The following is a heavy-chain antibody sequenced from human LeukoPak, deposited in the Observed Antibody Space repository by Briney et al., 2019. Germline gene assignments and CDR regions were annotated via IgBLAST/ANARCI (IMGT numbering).Heavy chain of an antibody. Sequence: PGGSLRLSCAASGFTFSSYAMHWVRQAPGKGLEWVAVISYDGSNKYYADSVKGRFTISRDNSKNTLYLQMNSLRAEDTAVYYCTRETLYWGQGTLVTVSS. CDR2: ISYDGSNK. D-gene: IGHD3-16*01. CDR1: GFTFSSYA. V-gene: IGHV3-30*01. CDR3: TRETLY. J-gene: IGHJ4*02.